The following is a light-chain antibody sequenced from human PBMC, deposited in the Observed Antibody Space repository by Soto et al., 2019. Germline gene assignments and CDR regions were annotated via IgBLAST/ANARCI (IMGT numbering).Light chain of an antibody. CDR1: QSVSSS. Sequence: EIVLTQSPAPLSLSPGERATLSCRASQSVSSSLAWYQQKPGQAPRLLIYDASNRATGIPARFSGSGSGTDFTLTISSLEPEAFAVYYCQQRSNWPPSITFGRGTRLEIK. CDR3: QQRSNWPPSIT. CDR2: DAS. J-gene: IGKJ5*01. V-gene: IGKV3-11*01.